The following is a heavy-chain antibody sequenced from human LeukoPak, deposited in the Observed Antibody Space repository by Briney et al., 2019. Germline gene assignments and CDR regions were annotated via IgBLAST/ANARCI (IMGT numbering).Heavy chain of an antibody. Sequence: HPGGSLSLSCAASGFTFSSYGMHWVRQAPGKGLEWVALIWYDGSNKFYTDSVKGRLTISRDNSKNTLYLQMNSLRAEDTAIYYCAREGPRGNSQFDYWGQGTLVTVSS. D-gene: IGHD2/OR15-2a*01. V-gene: IGHV3-33*01. CDR1: GFTFSSYG. CDR2: IWYDGSNK. J-gene: IGHJ4*02. CDR3: AREGPRGNSQFDY.